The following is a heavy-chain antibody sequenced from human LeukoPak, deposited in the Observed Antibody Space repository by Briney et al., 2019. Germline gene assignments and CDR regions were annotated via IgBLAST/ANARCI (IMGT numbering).Heavy chain of an antibody. D-gene: IGHD3-3*01. CDR1: GGSISSYY. Sequence: TSETLSLTCTVSGGSISSYYWSWIRQPPGKGLEWIGRIYTSGSTNYNPSLKSRVTISIDTSKNQFSLKLSSVTAADTAVYYCARDGDDFWSGQFDYWGQGTLVTVSS. CDR3: ARDGDDFWSGQFDY. J-gene: IGHJ4*02. CDR2: IYTSGST. V-gene: IGHV4-4*07.